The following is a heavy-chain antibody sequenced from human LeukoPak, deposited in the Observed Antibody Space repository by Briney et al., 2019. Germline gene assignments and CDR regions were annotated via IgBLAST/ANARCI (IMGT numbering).Heavy chain of an antibody. CDR1: GFTVSSNY. J-gene: IGHJ4*02. CDR3: ARQLGVAGTSVDY. D-gene: IGHD6-19*01. V-gene: IGHV3-66*04. Sequence: GESLKISCAASGFTVSSNYMSWVRQAPGKGLEWVSVIYGGGSSYYAESVEGRFTISRDNSKNTLYLQMNSLRAEDTAVYYCARQLGVAGTSVDYWGQGTLVTVSS. CDR2: IYGGGSS.